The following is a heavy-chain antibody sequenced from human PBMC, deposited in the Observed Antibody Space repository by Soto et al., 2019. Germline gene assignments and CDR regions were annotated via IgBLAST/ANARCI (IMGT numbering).Heavy chain of an antibody. J-gene: IGHJ6*02. Sequence: ASVKVSCKACGYSLTDYHILWERQAPGQGLEWLGRINPKSGGTSTAQKFQGWVTMTTDTSISTASMELTRLTSDDTAIYYCARGDSTDCSNGVCSFFYNHDMDVWG. CDR1: GYSLTDYH. CDR2: INPKSGGT. CDR3: ARGDSTDCSNGVCSFFYNHDMDV. D-gene: IGHD2-8*01. V-gene: IGHV1-2*04.